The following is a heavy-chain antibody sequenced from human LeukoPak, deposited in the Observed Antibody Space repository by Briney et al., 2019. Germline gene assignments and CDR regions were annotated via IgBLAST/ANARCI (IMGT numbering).Heavy chain of an antibody. D-gene: IGHD2/OR15-2a*01. Sequence: SETLSLTCAVYGGSFSGYYWSWIRQPPGKGLEWIGEINHSGSTNYNPSLKSRVTISVDTSKNQFSLKLSSVTAADTAVYYCARALSPWYFDYWGQGTLVTVSS. CDR2: INHSGST. CDR1: GGSFSGYY. CDR3: ARALSPWYFDY. J-gene: IGHJ4*02. V-gene: IGHV4-34*01.